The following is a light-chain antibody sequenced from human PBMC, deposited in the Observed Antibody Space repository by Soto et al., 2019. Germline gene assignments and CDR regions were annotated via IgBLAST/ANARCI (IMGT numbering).Light chain of an antibody. J-gene: IGKJ4*01. CDR1: HTVANF. CDR2: DAS. Sequence: DTVLIQSPATLSLSPGERATLSCRASHTVANFLAWYQHKAGQAPRLLISDASNRATGIPARFSGSGSGTDFILTISSLEPEDFAVYYCHQRGDWPPITFGGGTKVEIK. CDR3: HQRGDWPPIT. V-gene: IGKV3-11*01.